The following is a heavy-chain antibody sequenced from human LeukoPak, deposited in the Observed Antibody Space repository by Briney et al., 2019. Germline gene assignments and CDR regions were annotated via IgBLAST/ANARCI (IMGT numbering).Heavy chain of an antibody. D-gene: IGHD4-23*01. J-gene: IGHJ4*02. CDR1: GGSISSGGYS. V-gene: IGHV4-30-2*01. Sequence: SQTLSLTCAVSGGSISSGGYSWSWIRQPPGKGLEWIGYIYHSGSTYYNPSLKSRVTISVDRSKNQFSLKLSSVTAADTAVYYCARGLDGGPIIDYWGQGTLVTVSS. CDR2: IYHSGST. CDR3: ARGLDGGPIIDY.